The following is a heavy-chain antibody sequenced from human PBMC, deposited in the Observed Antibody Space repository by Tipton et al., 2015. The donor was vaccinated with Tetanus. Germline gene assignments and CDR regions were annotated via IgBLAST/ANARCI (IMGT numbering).Heavy chain of an antibody. D-gene: IGHD1-26*01. Sequence: SLRLSCATSGLFFKNAWMNWVRQAPGKGLEWVGRIKSKTDGGTKDYAARVKDRFSISRDDSKNTLFLQMNSLKTEDTAVYFCTTSGIVGSSYRVDYWGRGTLVIVSS. CDR1: GLFFKNAW. V-gene: IGHV3-15*07. CDR2: IKSKTDGGTK. J-gene: IGHJ4*02. CDR3: TTSGIVGSSYRVDY.